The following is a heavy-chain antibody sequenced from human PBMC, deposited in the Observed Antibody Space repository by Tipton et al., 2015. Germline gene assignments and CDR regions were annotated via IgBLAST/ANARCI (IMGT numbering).Heavy chain of an antibody. V-gene: IGHV4-59*01. Sequence: LRLSCTVSGGSISSYYWSWIRQPPGKGLEWIGYIYYSGSTNYNPSLKSRVTISVDTSKNQFSLKLSSVTAADTAVYYCARLGMPEGGMDVWGQGTTVTVSS. J-gene: IGHJ6*02. CDR1: GGSISSYY. CDR2: IYYSGST. D-gene: IGHD1-14*01. CDR3: ARLGMPEGGMDV.